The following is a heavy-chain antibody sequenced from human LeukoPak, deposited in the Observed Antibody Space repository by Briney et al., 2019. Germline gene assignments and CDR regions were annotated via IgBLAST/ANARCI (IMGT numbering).Heavy chain of an antibody. CDR3: ARRNSGYYHDY. V-gene: IGHV5-51*01. J-gene: IGHJ4*01. D-gene: IGHD3-22*01. CDR2: IYPGNSDT. CDR1: GYSFTTYW. Sequence: GEPLNISCKCPGYSFTTYWIGGVRQVPGKGLEWRGIIYPGNSDTRYSPSFQVQVTISAAKTNSTAYLQSSSLKASDAAMYYCARRNSGYYHDYWGQGTLVTVSS.